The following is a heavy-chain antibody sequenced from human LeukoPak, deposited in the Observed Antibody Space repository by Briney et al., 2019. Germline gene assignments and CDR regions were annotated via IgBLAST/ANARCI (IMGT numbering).Heavy chain of an antibody. Sequence: GGSLRLSCAASGFTFDDYGMSWVRQAPGKGLEWVSGINWNGGSTGYADSVKGRFTISRDNSKNTLYLQMNSLRAEDTAVYYCAKRSDYGGNWNYFDYWGQGTPVTVSS. D-gene: IGHD4-23*01. J-gene: IGHJ4*02. CDR3: AKRSDYGGNWNYFDY. V-gene: IGHV3-20*04. CDR2: INWNGGST. CDR1: GFTFDDYG.